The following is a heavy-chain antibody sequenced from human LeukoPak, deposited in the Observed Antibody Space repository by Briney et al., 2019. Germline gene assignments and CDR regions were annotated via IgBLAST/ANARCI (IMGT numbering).Heavy chain of an antibody. D-gene: IGHD3-22*01. CDR2: IYPGDSDT. CDR3: ARRYYYDSGGYSFDY. J-gene: IGHJ4*02. Sequence: GDSLKISCKGSGYSFTNDLIAWVRHMPGKGLEWMGIIYPGDSDTRYRTSLQCHVTLSADKSITTAYLQWINLKAPDTAMYYCARRYYYDSGGYSFDYWGQGTMVTVSS. V-gene: IGHV5-51*01. CDR1: GYSFTNDL.